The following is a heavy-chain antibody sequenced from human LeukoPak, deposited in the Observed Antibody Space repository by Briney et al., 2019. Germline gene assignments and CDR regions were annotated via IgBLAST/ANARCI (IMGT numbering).Heavy chain of an antibody. Sequence: SETLSLTCTVSGYSISSGYYWGWIRQPPGKGLEWIGSIYHSGSTYYNPSLKSRVTISVDTSKNQFSLKLSSVTAADTAVCYCASRDPRVWYDRSFDYWGQGTLVTVSS. D-gene: IGHD3-22*01. V-gene: IGHV4-38-2*02. CDR1: GYSISSGYY. CDR2: IYHSGST. J-gene: IGHJ4*02. CDR3: ASRDPRVWYDRSFDY.